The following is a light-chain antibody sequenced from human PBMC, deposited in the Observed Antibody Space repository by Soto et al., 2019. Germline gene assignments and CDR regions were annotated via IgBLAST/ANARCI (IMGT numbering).Light chain of an antibody. CDR3: QQYGSSPIT. CDR1: QSVSSSY. CDR2: GAS. V-gene: IGKV3-20*01. Sequence: ERVLTKSPVTLSLSPGERATLSCRSTQSVSSSYLAWYQQKPGQAPRLLIYGASSRATGIPGRFRGTGSGTDFTLTISRLEPEDFAVYYCQQYGSSPITFGQGTRLE. J-gene: IGKJ5*01.